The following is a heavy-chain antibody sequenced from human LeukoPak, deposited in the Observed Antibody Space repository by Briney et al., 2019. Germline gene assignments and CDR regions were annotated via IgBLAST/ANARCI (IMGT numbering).Heavy chain of an antibody. V-gene: IGHV4-59*01. J-gene: IGHJ6*03. D-gene: IGHD2-8*02. CDR3: ASEPRYWATYHYYYYMDV. CDR1: GASMDFYY. CDR2: IYTSGRT. Sequence: SESLSLTCSVSGASMDFYYRSWVRQSPGKGLQWIGYIYTSGRTNYNPALKSRVSISVDKSNTQFSLNLRSVTAADTAVYYCASEPRYWATYHYYYYMDVSSKGSTVTV.